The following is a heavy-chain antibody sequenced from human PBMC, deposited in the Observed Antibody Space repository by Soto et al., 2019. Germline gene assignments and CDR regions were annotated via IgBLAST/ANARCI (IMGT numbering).Heavy chain of an antibody. Sequence: SVKVSCKASGGTFSSYAISWVRQAPGQGLEWMGGIIPIFGTANYAQKFQGRVTITADESTSTAYMELSSLRSEDTAVYYCARDPLPGIAAAGTRRKDFDYWGQGTLVTVS. V-gene: IGHV1-69*13. CDR1: GGTFSSYA. CDR2: IIPIFGTA. D-gene: IGHD6-13*01. CDR3: ARDPLPGIAAAGTRRKDFDY. J-gene: IGHJ4*02.